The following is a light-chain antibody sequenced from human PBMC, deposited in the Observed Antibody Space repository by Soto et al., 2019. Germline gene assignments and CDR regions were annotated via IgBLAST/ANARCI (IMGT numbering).Light chain of an antibody. CDR2: DAS. J-gene: IGKJ4*01. CDR1: QSVSSY. CDR3: QQRSDWPAT. V-gene: IGKV3-11*01. Sequence: EIVLTQSPATLSLSPGSRASLSCRASQSVSSYLAWYQQKPGQAPRLLIYDASTRATGIPARFSGSWSGTDFTLTTTGLEPEDFAVYYCQQRSDWPATFGGGTKVEIK.